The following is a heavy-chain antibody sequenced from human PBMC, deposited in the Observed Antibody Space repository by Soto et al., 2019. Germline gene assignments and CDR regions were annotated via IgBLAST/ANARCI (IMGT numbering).Heavy chain of an antibody. CDR3: ARAYDSNGNHAFDI. J-gene: IGHJ3*02. CDR2: IYSSGST. Sequence: PSETLSLTCTVSGGSISGYFWSWIRQPAGKGLDWIGRIYSSGSTNYNPSLDSRITMSVDTSKNQFSLKLSSVNAADTAVYYCARAYDSNGNHAFDIWGQGPLVTVSS. CDR1: GGSISGYF. V-gene: IGHV4-4*07. D-gene: IGHD3-22*01.